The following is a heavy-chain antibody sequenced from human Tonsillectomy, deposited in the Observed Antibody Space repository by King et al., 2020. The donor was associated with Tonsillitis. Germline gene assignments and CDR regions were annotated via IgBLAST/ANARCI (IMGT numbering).Heavy chain of an antibody. V-gene: IGHV5-10-1*03. D-gene: IGHD1-26*01. CDR3: ARGGATDFDY. J-gene: IGHJ4*02. Sequence: QLVQSGAEVKKPGESLRFSCKGSGYSFTSYWISWVRQMPGKGLEWMGRIGPSVSYTNYSPSFQSNVTISADKSTSTAYLQWSSLKASDTAMYYCARGGATDFDYWGQGTLVTVSS. CDR1: GYSFTSYW. CDR2: IGPSVSYT.